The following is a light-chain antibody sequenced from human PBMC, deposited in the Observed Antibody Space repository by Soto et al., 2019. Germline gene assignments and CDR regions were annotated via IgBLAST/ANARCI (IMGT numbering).Light chain of an antibody. CDR2: GTS. CDR3: QQRSNWPPIT. Sequence: EIVLTQSPFTLSLSPGEXSALSCXXIQTVSGTYLAWYQQKPGQAPRLLIYGTSNRATGIPDRFSGSGSGTDFTLTISSLEPEDFAVYYCQQRSNWPPITFGQGTRLEIK. J-gene: IGKJ5*01. CDR1: QTVSGTY. V-gene: IGKV3-11*01.